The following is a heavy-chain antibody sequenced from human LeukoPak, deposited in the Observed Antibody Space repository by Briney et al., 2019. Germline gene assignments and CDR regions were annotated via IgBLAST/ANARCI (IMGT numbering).Heavy chain of an antibody. CDR1: GGSITSTNW. J-gene: IGHJ4*02. Sequence: SETLPLTCGVSGGSITSTNWWTWVRQPPGKGLEWIGEVHLDGRTNYNPSLKSRLTMSVDLSEDHISLKLTSVTAADTAVYYCAREGGFFRPLDYSGQGTLVTVSS. CDR3: AREGGFFRPLDY. D-gene: IGHD3-3*01. CDR2: VHLDGRT. V-gene: IGHV4-4*02.